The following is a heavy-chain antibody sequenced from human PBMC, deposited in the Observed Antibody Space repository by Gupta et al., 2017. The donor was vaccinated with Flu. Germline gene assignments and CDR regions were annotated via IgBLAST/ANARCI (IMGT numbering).Heavy chain of an antibody. Sequence: QVQLVESGGGVVQPGASLRLSCTVSDPSFSTYGMHWVRQAPDKGLEWVATISHGDGSQKFYGDSVKGRFTISRVNSENTVYLQMSSLRPEDTAVYYCAKWSGTRLTGYFSDYWGLGVRVTVSS. CDR1: DPSFSTYG. CDR2: ISHGDGSQK. D-gene: IGHD3-3*01. CDR3: AKWSGTRLTGYFSDY. J-gene: IGHJ4*02. V-gene: IGHV3-30*18.